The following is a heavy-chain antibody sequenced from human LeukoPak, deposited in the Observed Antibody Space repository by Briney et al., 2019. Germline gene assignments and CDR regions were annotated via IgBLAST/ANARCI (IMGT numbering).Heavy chain of an antibody. D-gene: IGHD4-17*01. CDR1: GFTFSNYS. J-gene: IGHJ4*02. V-gene: IGHV3-23*01. CDR2: ISGTGGTT. CDR3: AKGRGTTVTAAANY. Sequence: PGGSLRLSCAACGFTFSNYSMSWVRQAPGKGLEWVSTISGTGGTTYYADSVKGRFTISRDNSKNTLFLQFNSLRADDTAVYYCAKGRGTTVTAAANYWGQGTLVTVSS.